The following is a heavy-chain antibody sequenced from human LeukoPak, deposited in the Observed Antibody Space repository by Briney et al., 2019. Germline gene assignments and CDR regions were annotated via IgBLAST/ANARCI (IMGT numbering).Heavy chain of an antibody. V-gene: IGHV1-46*01. D-gene: IGHD3-10*01. CDR3: ATVPDYMVRGVIRWFDP. CDR1: GYTFTSYY. Sequence: ASVKVSCKASGYTFTSYYMHWVRQAPGQGLEWMGIINPSGGSTSYAQKFQGRVTMTEDTSTDTAYMELSSLRSEDTAVYYCATVPDYMVRGVIRWFDPWGQGTLVTVSS. CDR2: INPSGGST. J-gene: IGHJ5*02.